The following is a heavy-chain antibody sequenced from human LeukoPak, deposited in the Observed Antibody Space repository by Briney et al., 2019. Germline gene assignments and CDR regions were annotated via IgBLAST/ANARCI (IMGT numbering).Heavy chain of an antibody. D-gene: IGHD3-22*01. Sequence: PSETLSLTCAVSGYSISSGYYWGWIRQPPGKGLEWIGSIYHSGSTYYNPSLKSRVTISVDTSKNQFSLKLSSVTAADTAVYYCASGPYYHDSSGYRIYYYYYMDVWGKGTTVTVSS. CDR3: ASGPYYHDSSGYRIYYYYYMDV. CDR2: IYHSGST. CDR1: GYSISSGYY. V-gene: IGHV4-38-2*01. J-gene: IGHJ6*03.